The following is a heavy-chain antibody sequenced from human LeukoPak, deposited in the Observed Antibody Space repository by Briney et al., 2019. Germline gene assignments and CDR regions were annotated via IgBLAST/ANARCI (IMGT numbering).Heavy chain of an antibody. CDR3: SLARSEYHYGMDV. Sequence: SQTLSLTCAIPGDSVSSISVAWNWIRQSPSRGLEWLGRTYYRSKWYYEYAVSVKSRINISPDTSKNQFSLQLTSVTPEDTAVYYCSLARSEYHYGMDVWGQETTVTVSS. J-gene: IGHJ6*02. CDR1: GDSVSSISVA. CDR2: TYYRSKWYY. V-gene: IGHV6-1*01.